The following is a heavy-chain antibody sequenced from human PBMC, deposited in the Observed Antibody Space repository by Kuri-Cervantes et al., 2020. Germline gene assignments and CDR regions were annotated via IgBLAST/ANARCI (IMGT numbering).Heavy chain of an antibody. D-gene: IGHD1-1*01. CDR2: IIPILGIA. Sequence: SVKVSCKASGGTFSSYTISWVRQAPGQGLEWMGRIIPILGIANYAQKFQGRVTITADKSTSTAYMELSSLRSEDTAVYYCARGRGSPASSQPTFFDYWGQGTLVTVSS. CDR1: GGTFSSYT. CDR3: ARGRGSPASSQPTFFDY. J-gene: IGHJ4*02. V-gene: IGHV1-69*02.